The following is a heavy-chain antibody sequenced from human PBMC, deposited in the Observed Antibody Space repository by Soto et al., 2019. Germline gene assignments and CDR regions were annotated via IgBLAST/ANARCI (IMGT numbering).Heavy chain of an antibody. J-gene: IGHJ4*02. CDR3: ASVASRWYPDFFDS. Sequence: QAQVVQSGAEVRKPGSSVKLSCKASEGTFNSYAIAWVRQAPGQGLEWMGGIIPYYNTLNYAQKFQDRVTITADASTNTVYMELSSRRSDDTAVYFCASVASRWYPDFFDSWAQGNLVTVSS. V-gene: IGHV1-69*01. CDR1: EGTFNSYA. D-gene: IGHD6-13*01. CDR2: IIPYYNTL.